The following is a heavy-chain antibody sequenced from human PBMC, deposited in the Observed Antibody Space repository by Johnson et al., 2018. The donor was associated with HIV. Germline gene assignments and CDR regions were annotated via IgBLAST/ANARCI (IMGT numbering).Heavy chain of an antibody. CDR2: ISYDGRKK. V-gene: IGHV3-30*04. Sequence: QVQLVESGGGVVQPGGSLRLSCAASGFTFSSYAMHWVRQAPGKGLEWVAVISYDGRKKYYADFVKGRFTISRDNSKNTLFLQMNSLRAEDTAVYYCARWGSMIEAAFDIWGQGTMVTVSS. J-gene: IGHJ3*02. CDR1: GFTFSSYA. D-gene: IGHD3-22*01. CDR3: ARWGSMIEAAFDI.